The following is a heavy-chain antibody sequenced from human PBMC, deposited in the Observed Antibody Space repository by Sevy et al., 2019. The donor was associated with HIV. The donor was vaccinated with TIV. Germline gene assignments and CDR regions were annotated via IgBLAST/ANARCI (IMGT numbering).Heavy chain of an antibody. V-gene: IGHV3-48*03. D-gene: IGHD3-22*01. Sequence: GGSLRLSCAASGFTFSSYEMNWVRQAPGKGLEWVSYISSSGSTIYYADSVKGRFTISRDNAKNSLYLQMNSLRAEDTAVYYCARDYYDSSGYSGGMDVWGQGTTVTVSS. J-gene: IGHJ6*02. CDR1: GFTFSSYE. CDR2: ISSSGSTI. CDR3: ARDYYDSSGYSGGMDV.